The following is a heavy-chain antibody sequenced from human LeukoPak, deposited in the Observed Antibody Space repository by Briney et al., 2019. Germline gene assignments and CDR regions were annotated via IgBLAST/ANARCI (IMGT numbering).Heavy chain of an antibody. V-gene: IGHV3-30*18. D-gene: IGHD2-15*01. Sequence: PGGSLRLSCAASGFTFRSYEMNWVRQAPGKGLEWVAVISNDGNNKYYAESVKGRFTISRDNSMNILSLQMNSLSTGDTAVYYCAKVVWDCSGGRCSFGRAYYFYGMDVWGQGTTVAVSS. J-gene: IGHJ6*02. CDR2: ISNDGNNK. CDR3: AKVVWDCSGGRCSFGRAYYFYGMDV. CDR1: GFTFRSYE.